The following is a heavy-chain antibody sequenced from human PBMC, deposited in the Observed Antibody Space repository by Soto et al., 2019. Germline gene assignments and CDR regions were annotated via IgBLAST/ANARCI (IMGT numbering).Heavy chain of an antibody. Sequence: GGFLRLSCAASGFTFSSYGRHWVRQAPGKGLEWVAAISSDGSNKFYADSVKGRFAISRDNSKNTLYLQMNSLRAEDTAVYYCAGDLGDSSGYAFDYWGQGTLVTVSS. CDR2: ISSDGSNK. D-gene: IGHD3-22*01. J-gene: IGHJ4*02. CDR1: GFTFSSYG. V-gene: IGHV3-30*03. CDR3: AGDLGDSSGYAFDY.